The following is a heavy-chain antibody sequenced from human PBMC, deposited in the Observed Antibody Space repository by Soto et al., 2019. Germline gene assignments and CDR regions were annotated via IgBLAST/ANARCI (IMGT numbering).Heavy chain of an antibody. D-gene: IGHD3-22*01. CDR1: GDSISSGDW. CDR2: IYYSGST. J-gene: IGHJ5*02. Sequence: PSETLSLTCTVSGDSISSGDWWSWVRQPPGKGLEWIGGIYYSGSTNYNPSLKSRVTMSVDESKNQFSLKLSSVTAADTAVYSCARYYDSSGYYYGGYNWFDPWGQGTLVTVSS. CDR3: ARYYDSSGYYYGGYNWFDP. V-gene: IGHV4-4*02.